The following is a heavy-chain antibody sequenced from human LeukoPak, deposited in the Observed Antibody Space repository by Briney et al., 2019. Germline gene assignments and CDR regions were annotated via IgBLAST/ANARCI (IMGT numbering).Heavy chain of an antibody. CDR2: ISTYNGNT. Sequence: GASVKVSCKASGYTFTSYDINWVRQATGQGLEWMGWISTYNGNTNYAQKLQDRITMTTDTSTSTAYMELRSLRSDDTAVYFCARDHVSYYLDPWGQGTLVTVSS. J-gene: IGHJ5*02. V-gene: IGHV1-18*01. CDR1: GYTFTSYD. CDR3: ARDHVSYYLDP. D-gene: IGHD1-26*01.